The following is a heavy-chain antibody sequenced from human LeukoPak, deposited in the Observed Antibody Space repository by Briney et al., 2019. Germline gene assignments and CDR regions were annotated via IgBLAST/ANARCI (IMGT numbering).Heavy chain of an antibody. V-gene: IGHV3-21*01. CDR3: ARDTSGWYGVDC. CDR1: GFTFSSYS. D-gene: IGHD6-19*01. Sequence: GGSLRLSCAASGFTFSSYSMNWVRQAPGKGLEWVSSISSSSSYIYYADSVKGRFTISRDNAKNSLYLQMNSPRAEDTAVYYCARDTSGWYGVDCWGQGTLVTVSS. CDR2: ISSSSSYI. J-gene: IGHJ4*02.